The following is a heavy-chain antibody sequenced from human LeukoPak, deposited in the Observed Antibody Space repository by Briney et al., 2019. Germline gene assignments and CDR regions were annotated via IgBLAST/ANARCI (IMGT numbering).Heavy chain of an antibody. CDR3: ASQPSGIKKWQWDY. J-gene: IGHJ4*02. V-gene: IGHV3-23*01. D-gene: IGHD3-10*01. CDR2: ITCRGGKT. CDR1: GFTFSRDA. Sequence: GGSLTLSCAASGFTFSRDAMSWVRQPPGRGREWVATITCRGGKTWYAGSVRGRFTISRDNSKNTLYLKMNSLRDEDTAVYYCASQPSGIKKWQWDYWGQGTLVTVSS.